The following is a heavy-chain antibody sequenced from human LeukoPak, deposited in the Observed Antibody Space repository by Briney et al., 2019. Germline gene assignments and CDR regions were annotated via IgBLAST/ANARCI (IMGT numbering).Heavy chain of an antibody. J-gene: IGHJ5*02. CDR1: GGSISSCY. CDR3: ARHVYNWNYNWFDP. CDR2: IYTSGST. D-gene: IGHD1-7*01. V-gene: IGHV4-4*09. Sequence: SETLSLTCTVSGGSISSCYWSWIRQPPGKGLEWIGYIYTSGSTNYNPSLKSRVTISVDTSKNQFSLKLSSVTAADTAVYYCARHVYNWNYNWFDPWGQGTLVTVSS.